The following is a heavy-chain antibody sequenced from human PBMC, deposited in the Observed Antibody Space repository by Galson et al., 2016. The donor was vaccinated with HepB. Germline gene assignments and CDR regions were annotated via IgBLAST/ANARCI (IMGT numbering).Heavy chain of an antibody. J-gene: IGHJ4*02. CDR3: ARGTPDYRPYYFDY. V-gene: IGHV3-49*03. D-gene: IGHD4-11*01. Sequence: SLRLSCATSGFTFGDYAMSWFRQAPGKGLEWVGFIRSKTYGGTTEYAASVKARFTISRDDSKSFAYRQMSSLNTGDKAVYYCARGTPDYRPYYFDYWGQGTLVTVSS. CDR2: IRSKTYGGTT. CDR1: GFTFGDYA.